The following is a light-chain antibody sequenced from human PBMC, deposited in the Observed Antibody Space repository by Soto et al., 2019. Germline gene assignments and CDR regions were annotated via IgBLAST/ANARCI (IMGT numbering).Light chain of an antibody. V-gene: IGLV4-60*02. J-gene: IGLJ3*02. CDR3: ETWDRNTLWV. Sequence: QLVLTQSSSASASLGSSVKLTCTLSSGHSSYIIAWHQQQPGKAPRYLMKLEGSGSYNKGSGVPDRFSGSSSGADRYLTISTLQLEDEADYYGETWDRNTLWVFGGGTKPTVL. CDR2: LEGSGSY. CDR1: SGHSSYI.